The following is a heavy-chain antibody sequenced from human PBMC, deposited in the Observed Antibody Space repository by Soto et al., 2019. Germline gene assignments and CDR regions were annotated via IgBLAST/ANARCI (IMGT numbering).Heavy chain of an antibody. D-gene: IGHD3-3*01. Sequence: QVQLQESGPGLVKPSQTLSLTCTVSGGSISSGGYYWSWIRQHPGKGLEWIGYIYYSGSTYYNPSLKSRVTISVDTSKNQFSLKLSSVTAADTAVYYCARDHVSPTIFGVLGAFDIWGQGTMVTVSS. CDR1: GGSISSGGYY. V-gene: IGHV4-31*03. CDR2: IYYSGST. J-gene: IGHJ3*02. CDR3: ARDHVSPTIFGVLGAFDI.